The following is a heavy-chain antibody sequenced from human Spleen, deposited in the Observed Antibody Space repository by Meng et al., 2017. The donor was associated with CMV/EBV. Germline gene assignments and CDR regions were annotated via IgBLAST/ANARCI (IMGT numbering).Heavy chain of an antibody. D-gene: IGHD3-22*01. CDR1: GYTFTGYY. J-gene: IGHJ4*02. CDR2: INPNSGGT. V-gene: IGHV1-2*02. Sequence: ASVKVSCKSSGYTFTGYYIHWVRQAPGQGLEWMGWINPNSGGTNYAQKFQGRVTMTRDTSISTVFMDLSRLRSDDTAVYYCARGPPIVVVKFDYWGQGTLVTVSS. CDR3: ARGPPIVVVKFDY.